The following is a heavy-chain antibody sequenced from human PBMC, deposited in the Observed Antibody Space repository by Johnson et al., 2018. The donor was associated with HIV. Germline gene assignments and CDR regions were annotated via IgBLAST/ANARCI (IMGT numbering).Heavy chain of an antibody. D-gene: IGHD6-19*01. CDR1: GFTFSSYW. J-gene: IGHJ3*02. CDR2: INSDGSNT. Sequence: VQLVESGGGLVQPGGSLRLSCAASGFTFSSYWMHWVRQAPGKGLVWVSRINSDGSNTKYADSVKGRFTISRDNAKNSLYLQMNSLRAEDTAVYYCARGIAVSNWVDIWGQGTMVTVSS. CDR3: ARGIAVSNWVDI. V-gene: IGHV3-74*03.